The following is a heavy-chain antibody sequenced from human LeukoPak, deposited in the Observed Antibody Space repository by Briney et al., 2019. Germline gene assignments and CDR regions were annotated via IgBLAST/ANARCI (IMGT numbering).Heavy chain of an antibody. CDR3: ARGMPAHNMYSYGMGV. CDR1: GFTFSSYP. J-gene: IGHJ6*02. V-gene: IGHV3-7*04. Sequence: QSGGSLRLSCAASGFTFSSYPLNWVRQAPGKGLEWVANIKQDGSEKYYVDSVKGRFTISRDNAKNSLYLQMNSLRAEDTAVYYCARGMPAHNMYSYGMGVWGQGTTVAVSS. CDR2: IKQDGSEK. D-gene: IGHD2-2*01.